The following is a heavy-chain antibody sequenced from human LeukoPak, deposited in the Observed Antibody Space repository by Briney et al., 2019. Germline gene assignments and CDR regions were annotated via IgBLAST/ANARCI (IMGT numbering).Heavy chain of an antibody. V-gene: IGHV3-7*01. CDR3: ARDGYGSGGPAY. D-gene: IGHD3-10*01. CDR1: GCTFSSYW. CDR2: IKQDGSEK. Sequence: PGGSLRLSCAASGCTFSSYWMSWVRQAPGKGLEWVANIKQDGSEKYYVASVKGRFTISRDNAKNSLYLQMNSLRAEDTVVYYCARDGYGSGGPAYWGQGTLVTVSS. J-gene: IGHJ4*02.